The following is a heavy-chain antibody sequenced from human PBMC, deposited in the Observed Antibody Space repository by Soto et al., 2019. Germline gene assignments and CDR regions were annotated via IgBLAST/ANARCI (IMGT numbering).Heavy chain of an antibody. CDR1: GFTSSSYD. J-gene: IGHJ4*02. CDR3: ARGIGPTLFDY. Sequence: PVGSLRLSCSASGFTSSSYDMHWVRQGPGKGLEWVSAIGTAGDTNYAGSVKARFTISRENAKNSLYLQMSSLRAGDTAIYFCARGIGPTLFDYWGQGTLVTVSS. V-gene: IGHV3-13*04. D-gene: IGHD2-15*01. CDR2: IGTAGDT.